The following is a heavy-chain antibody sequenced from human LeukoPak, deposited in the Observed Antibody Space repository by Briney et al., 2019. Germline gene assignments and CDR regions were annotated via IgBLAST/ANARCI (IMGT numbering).Heavy chain of an antibody. CDR1: GFTFNTYW. J-gene: IGHJ4*02. V-gene: IGHV3-7*01. CDR3: ARDDHTSFYDS. CDR2: INTDGSET. D-gene: IGHD3-16*01. Sequence: GGSLRLSCVGSGFTFNTYWMTWVRQTTGGGVECVANINTDGSETEYVDSVKGRFTVSRDNAQNSLYLQMNNLRVEDTAVYYYARDDHTSFYDSWGRGTLVTVSS.